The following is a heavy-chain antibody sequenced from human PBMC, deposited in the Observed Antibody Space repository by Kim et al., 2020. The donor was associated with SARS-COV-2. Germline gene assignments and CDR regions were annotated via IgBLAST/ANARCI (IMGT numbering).Heavy chain of an antibody. D-gene: IGHD1-1*01. V-gene: IGHV3-11*05. CDR3: ARDPEMTTGPGFDY. J-gene: IGHJ4*02. CDR1: GFTFSDDY. Sequence: GGSLRLSCAASGFTFSDDYMNWIRQAPGKGLEWVSYISQGSSITKYADSVKGRFTISRDNAKNSLYLQMSSLRVEDTAVYYCARDPEMTTGPGFDYWGQGTLVTVSS. CDR2: ISQGSSIT.